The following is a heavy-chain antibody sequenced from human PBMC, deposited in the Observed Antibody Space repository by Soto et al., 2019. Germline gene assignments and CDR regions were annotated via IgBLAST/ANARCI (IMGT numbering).Heavy chain of an antibody. CDR1: GYTSADFG. CDR3: VRDQKYFRVNGNWFDS. Sequence: ASVKVSCKASGYTSADFGISWVRQAPGQGLEWMGWVSGNNGASNPAPKVQGRITMTLDTSTGVSYMALRSLRSDDTAIYYCVRDQKYFRVNGNWFDSWAKEPWSPSPQ. J-gene: IGHJ5*01. D-gene: IGHD2-2*01. CDR2: VSGNNGAS. V-gene: IGHV1-18*04.